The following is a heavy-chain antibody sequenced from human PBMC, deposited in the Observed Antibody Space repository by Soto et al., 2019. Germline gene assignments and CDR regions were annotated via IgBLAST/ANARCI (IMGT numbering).Heavy chain of an antibody. CDR2: INPNSGDT. CDR1: GYTFTAYY. J-gene: IGHJ6*02. V-gene: IGHV1-2*04. Sequence: ASVKVSCKASGYTFTAYYIHWVRQAPGQGLEWMGWINPNSGDTNYTQKFQGWVTMTRDTSISTAYMELSRLRSDDTAVYYCAREPGIAVAGTLLGMDVWGQGTTVTVSS. CDR3: AREPGIAVAGTLLGMDV. D-gene: IGHD6-19*01.